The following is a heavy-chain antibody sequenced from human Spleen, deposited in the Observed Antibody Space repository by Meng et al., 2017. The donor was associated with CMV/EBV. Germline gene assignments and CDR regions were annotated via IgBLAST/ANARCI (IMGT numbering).Heavy chain of an antibody. D-gene: IGHD6-13*01. CDR2: ITWDGGST. Sequence: GGSLRLSCAASGFTFDDYTIHWVRQAPGKGLEWVSFITWDGGSTYYADSVKGRFTISRDNTKNSLYLQMNSLKTDDPAVYYCAKDGAAVDPAEYLHHWGQGTLVTVSS. CDR3: AKDGAAVDPAEYLHH. J-gene: IGHJ1*01. CDR1: GFTFDDYT. V-gene: IGHV3-43*01.